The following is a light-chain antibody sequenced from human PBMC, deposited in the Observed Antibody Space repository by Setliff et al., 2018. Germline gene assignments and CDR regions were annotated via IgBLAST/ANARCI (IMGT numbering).Light chain of an antibody. CDR2: DVN. V-gene: IGLV2-14*01. CDR1: SSDVGGYNY. CDR3: SSYTSSIAWV. Sequence: QSVLTQPASVSGSPGQSITISCTGTSSDVGGYNYVSWYQQHPGKAPKLMIYDVNNRPSGVSNRCSGSKSGNTASLTISGLQAEDEADYYCSSYTSSIAWVFGGGTKLTV. J-gene: IGLJ3*02.